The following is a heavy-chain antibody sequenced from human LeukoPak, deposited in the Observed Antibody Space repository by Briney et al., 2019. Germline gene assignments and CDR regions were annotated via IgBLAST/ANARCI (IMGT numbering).Heavy chain of an antibody. Sequence: GGSLRLSCAASGFTFSSYGMHWVRQAPGKGLEWVAVIWYDGSNKYYADSVKGRFTISRDNAKNSLYLQMNSLRAEDTAVYYCARGDNWNSYYYYYMDVWGKGTTVTVSS. D-gene: IGHD1-7*01. CDR2: IWYDGSNK. V-gene: IGHV3-33*01. J-gene: IGHJ6*03. CDR1: GFTFSSYG. CDR3: ARGDNWNSYYYYYMDV.